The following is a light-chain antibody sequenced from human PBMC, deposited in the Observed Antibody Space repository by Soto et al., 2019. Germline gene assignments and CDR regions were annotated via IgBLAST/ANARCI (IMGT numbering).Light chain of an antibody. CDR2: DVS. V-gene: IGLV2-14*01. J-gene: IGLJ1*01. CDR3: AAYTTSSTYV. CDR1: SSDVGGYSY. Sequence: QSALTQPASVSGSPGQSIAISCTGTSSDVGGYSYVSWYQQQPGKAPKLVISDVSNRPSWVSDRFSGSKSGNTASLTISVLQTEYEADYYFAAYTTSSTYVFGTGTKVTVL.